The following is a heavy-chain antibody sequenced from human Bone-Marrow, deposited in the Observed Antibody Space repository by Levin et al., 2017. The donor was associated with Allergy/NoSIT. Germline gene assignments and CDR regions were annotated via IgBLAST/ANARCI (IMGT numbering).Heavy chain of an antibody. Sequence: GGSLRLSCAASGFTFSSYWMSWVRQAPGKGLEWVANIKQDGSEKYYVDSVKGRFTISRDNAKNSLYLQMNSLRAEDTAVYYCARYDVDLVATIIGAFDSWGQGTMVTVSS. CDR1: GFTFSSYW. J-gene: IGHJ3*02. D-gene: IGHD5-12*01. CDR2: IKQDGSEK. V-gene: IGHV3-7*01. CDR3: ARYDVDLVATIIGAFDS.